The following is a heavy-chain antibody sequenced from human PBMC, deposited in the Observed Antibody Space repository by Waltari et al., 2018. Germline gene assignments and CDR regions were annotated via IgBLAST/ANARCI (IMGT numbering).Heavy chain of an antibody. V-gene: IGHV3-23*01. CDR3: AKVEGNGPLGIDY. D-gene: IGHD3-16*01. CDR2: ISGSGAST. Sequence: EVQLLESGGGLLQPGGSLRLSWAASGFTLRNFAMNWVRQAPGKGLQWVSSISGSGASTFYTDSVKGRFIISRDNSKNTLYLQMNSLRAEDTALYYCAKVEGNGPLGIDYWGQGTLVTVSS. CDR1: GFTLRNFA. J-gene: IGHJ4*02.